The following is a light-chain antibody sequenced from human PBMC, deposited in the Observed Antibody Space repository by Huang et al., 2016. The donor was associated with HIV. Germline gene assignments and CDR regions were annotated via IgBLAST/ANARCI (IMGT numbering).Light chain of an antibody. CDR1: QSVSRH. CDR2: AAS. Sequence: ETVMTQSPVTLSVSPGERASLSCRASQSVSRHLAWYQQKPGQAPRLLIYAASTRATGVPARFSGSGAGTEFTLTISSLQSEDFAVYYCQQYNNCRYTFGHGTRVEIK. V-gene: IGKV3-15*01. J-gene: IGKJ2*01. CDR3: QQYNNCRYT.